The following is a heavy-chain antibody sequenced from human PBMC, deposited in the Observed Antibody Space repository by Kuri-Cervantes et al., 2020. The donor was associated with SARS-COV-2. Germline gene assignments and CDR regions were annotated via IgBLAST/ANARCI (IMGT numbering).Heavy chain of an antibody. D-gene: IGHD3-16*01. CDR3: ARDLGGVSGPFDY. Sequence: GGSLRLSCSASGFTFSSYAMHWVRQAPGKGLEYVSAISSNGATYYAGSVKGRFTISRDNSKNTVYLQMNSLRAEDTAVYYCARDLGGVSGPFDYWGQGTLVTVSS. J-gene: IGHJ4*02. CDR1: GFTFSSYA. V-gene: IGHV3-64*04. CDR2: ISSNGAT.